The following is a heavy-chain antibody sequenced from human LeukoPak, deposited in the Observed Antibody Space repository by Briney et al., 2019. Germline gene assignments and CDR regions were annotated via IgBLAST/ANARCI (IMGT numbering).Heavy chain of an antibody. CDR1: GLTVSNNY. CDR3: ASTNYRGGSTGYNWFDP. V-gene: IGHV3-53*05. J-gene: IGHJ5*02. D-gene: IGHD1-26*01. Sequence: GGSLRLSCEAAGLTVSNNYLSWVRQAPGKGLEWVSAIYSDGTTHYADSVKGRFTISRDNSKNMLYLQMNSLRGEDTAVYYCASTNYRGGSTGYNWFDPWGQGTLVTVSS. CDR2: IYSDGTT.